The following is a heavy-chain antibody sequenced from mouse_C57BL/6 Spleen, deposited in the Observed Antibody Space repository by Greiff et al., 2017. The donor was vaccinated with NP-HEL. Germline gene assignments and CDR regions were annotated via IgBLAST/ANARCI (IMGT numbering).Heavy chain of an antibody. V-gene: IGHV1-50*01. CDR1: GYTFTSSW. J-gene: IGHJ4*01. D-gene: IGHD3-2*02. CDR2: IDPSDSYT. Sequence: VQLQQSGAELVKPGASVKLSCKASGYTFTSSWMQWVKQRPGKGLEWIGEIDPSDSYTNYNQKFKGKATLTVDTSSSTAYMQLNSLTSEDSAVYYCARRLPDYYTMDYWGQGTSVTVSA. CDR3: ARRLPDYYTMDY.